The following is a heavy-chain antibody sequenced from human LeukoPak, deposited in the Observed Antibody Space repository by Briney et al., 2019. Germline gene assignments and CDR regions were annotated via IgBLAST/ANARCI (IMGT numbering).Heavy chain of an antibody. V-gene: IGHV4-34*01. CDR1: GGAFSNYF. CDR3: ARGQHCSTTTCYSARRYFDF. CDR2: INDSGST. Sequence: PSETLSLTCAVSGGAFSNYFWTWIRQPPGKGLEWIAEINDSGSTNSNSSLRSRVAISVDTSKNQFSLRLTSVTAADTAVYYCARGQHCSTTTCYSARRYFDFWGQGTLVTVSS. J-gene: IGHJ4*02. D-gene: IGHD2-2*01.